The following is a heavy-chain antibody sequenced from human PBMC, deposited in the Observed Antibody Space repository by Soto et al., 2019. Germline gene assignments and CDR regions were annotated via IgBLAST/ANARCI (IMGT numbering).Heavy chain of an antibody. D-gene: IGHD3-22*01. CDR2: INPSGGST. J-gene: IGHJ3*02. CDR3: ARVYYYDSSGYYYVLAFDI. Sequence: ASVKVSCKASGYTFTSYYMHWVRRAPGQGLEWMGIINPSGGSTSYAQKFQGRVTMTRDTSTSTVYMELSSLRSEDTAVYYCARVYYYDSSGYYYVLAFDIWGQGTMVTVSS. CDR1: GYTFTSYY. V-gene: IGHV1-46*01.